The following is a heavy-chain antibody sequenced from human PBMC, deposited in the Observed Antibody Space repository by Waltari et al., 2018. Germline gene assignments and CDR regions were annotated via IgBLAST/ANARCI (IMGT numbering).Heavy chain of an antibody. CDR2: INPNSGGT. Sequence: QVQLVQSGAEVKKPGASVKVSCKASGYTFPGYYMHWVRQAPGQGLEWMGRINPNSGGTNYAQKFQGRVTMTRDTSISTAYMELSRLRSDDTAVYYCARVVGKGEGPYYFDYWGQGTLVTVSS. D-gene: IGHD2-2*01. V-gene: IGHV1-2*06. CDR1: GYTFPGYY. CDR3: ARVVGKGEGPYYFDY. J-gene: IGHJ4*02.